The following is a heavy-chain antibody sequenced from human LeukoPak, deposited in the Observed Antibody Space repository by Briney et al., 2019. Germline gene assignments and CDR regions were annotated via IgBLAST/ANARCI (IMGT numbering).Heavy chain of an antibody. CDR2: ISYAGSNK. J-gene: IGHJ4*02. Sequence: GRSLRLSCAASGFTFSSYAMHWVRQTPGKGLEWVAEISYAGSNKYYADSVKGRFTISRDNSKNTLYLQMNSLRAEDTAVYYCASANWVYYFDYWGQGTLVTVSS. D-gene: IGHD2-8*01. V-gene: IGHV3-30*04. CDR1: GFTFSSYA. CDR3: ASANWVYYFDY.